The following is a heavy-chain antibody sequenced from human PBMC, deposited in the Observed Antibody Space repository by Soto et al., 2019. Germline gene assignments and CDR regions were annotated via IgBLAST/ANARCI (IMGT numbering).Heavy chain of an antibody. J-gene: IGHJ6*02. CDR2: ISAYNGNT. V-gene: IGHV1-18*01. D-gene: IGHD6-13*01. Sequence: GASVKVSCKASGYTFTSYGISWVRQAPGQGLEWMGWISAYNGNTNYAQKLQGRVTMTTDTSTSTAYMELRSLRSDDTAVYYCARISLRGAADWDYYYGMDVRGQGTTVTVSS. CDR3: ARISLRGAADWDYYYGMDV. CDR1: GYTFTSYG.